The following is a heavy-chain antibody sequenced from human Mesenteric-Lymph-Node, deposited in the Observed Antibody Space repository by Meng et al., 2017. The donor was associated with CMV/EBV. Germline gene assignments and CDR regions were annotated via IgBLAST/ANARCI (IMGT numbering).Heavy chain of an antibody. V-gene: IGHV1-18*01. D-gene: IGHD2-15*01. J-gene: IGHJ6*02. CDR2: ISIYTGNT. CDR1: GYTFTNYG. Sequence: ASVKVSCKASGYTFTNYGINWVRQAPGQGLEWMGWISIYTGNTEFVQKLQGRVTMTTDTSTSTAYMELRSLRYDDTAVYYCARKETPNYYYYYGMDVWGQGTTVTVSS. CDR3: ARKETPNYYYYYGMDV.